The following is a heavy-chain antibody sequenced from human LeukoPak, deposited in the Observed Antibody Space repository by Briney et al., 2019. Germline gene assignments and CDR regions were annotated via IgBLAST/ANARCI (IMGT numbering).Heavy chain of an antibody. CDR2: MNPNSGNT. Sequence: GASVKVSCKASGYTVTSYDINWVRQATGQGLEWMGWMNPNSGNTGYAQKFRGRVTMTRNTSISTAYMELSSLRSEDTAVYYCAREYGQHYYGSGSSYYYGMDVWGQGTTVTVSS. V-gene: IGHV1-8*01. CDR1: GYTVTSYD. J-gene: IGHJ6*02. D-gene: IGHD3-10*01. CDR3: AREYGQHYYGSGSSYYYGMDV.